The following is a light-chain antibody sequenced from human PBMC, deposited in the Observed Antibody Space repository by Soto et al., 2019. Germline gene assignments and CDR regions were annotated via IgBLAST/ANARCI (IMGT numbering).Light chain of an antibody. J-gene: IGKJ1*01. CDR1: QSVDTC. V-gene: IGKV1-5*03. CDR3: QQFCRYPWT. CDR2: KAS. Sequence: DIQMTQSPSTLSASVGDRVTITCRASQSVDTCLAWYQQKPGKAPHLLIYKASSLETGVPSRFSGSGSVTEFTLTISSLQPDDFATYYFQQFCRYPWTFGQGTKLAIK.